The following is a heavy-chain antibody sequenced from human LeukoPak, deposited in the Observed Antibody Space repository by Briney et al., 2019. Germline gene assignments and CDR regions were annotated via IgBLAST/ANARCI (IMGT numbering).Heavy chain of an antibody. Sequence: GGSLRLSCAASGFTISSNYMSWVRQAPGKGLEWVSAISGSGGSTYYADSVKGRFTISRDNSKNTLYLQMNSLRAEDTAVYYCANELYSSSWTFDYWGQGTLVTVPS. J-gene: IGHJ4*02. CDR3: ANELYSSSWTFDY. CDR2: ISGSGGST. V-gene: IGHV3-23*01. CDR1: GFTISSNY. D-gene: IGHD6-13*01.